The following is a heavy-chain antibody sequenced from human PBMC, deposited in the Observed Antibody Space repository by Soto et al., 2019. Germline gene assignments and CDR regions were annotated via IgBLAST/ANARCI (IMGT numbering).Heavy chain of an antibody. CDR1: GGSISSYY. V-gene: IGHV4-59*01. CDR2: IYYSGST. D-gene: IGHD5-18*01. CDR3: ARWRIQLWYPFDY. J-gene: IGHJ4*02. Sequence: SETLSLTCTVSGGSISSYYWSWIRQPPGKGLEWIGYIYYSGSTNYNPSLKSRVTISVDTSKNQFSLKLSSVTAADTAVYYCARWRIQLWYPFDYWGQRTLVTVSS.